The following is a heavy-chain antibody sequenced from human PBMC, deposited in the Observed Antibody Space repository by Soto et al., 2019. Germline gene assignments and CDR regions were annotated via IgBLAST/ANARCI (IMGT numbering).Heavy chain of an antibody. J-gene: IGHJ6*02. CDR2: IYYSGST. CDR1: GGSISSSSYY. CDR3: ARPLGVAGPYYYYGMDV. D-gene: IGHD6-19*01. V-gene: IGHV4-39*01. Sequence: SETLSLTCTVSGGSISSSSYYWGWIRQPPGKGLEWIGNIYYSGSTYYNPSLKSRVTISVDTSKNQFSLKLSSVTAADTAVYYCARPLGVAGPYYYYGMDVWGQGTTVTVSS.